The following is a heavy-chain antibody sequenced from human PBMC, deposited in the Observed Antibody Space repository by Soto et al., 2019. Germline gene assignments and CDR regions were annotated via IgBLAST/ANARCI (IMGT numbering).Heavy chain of an antibody. Sequence: EVQLVESGGGLVQPGGSLRLSCAASGFTVSSNYMSWVRQAPGKGLAWVSVISSGGSTYYADSVKGRFTISRDSSKNTLYLQMNSLRSEDTAVHYWADLFLGWWGQGTLVTVSS. CDR3: ADLFLGW. CDR2: ISSGGST. D-gene: IGHD2-21*01. CDR1: GFTVSSNY. V-gene: IGHV3-66*01. J-gene: IGHJ4*02.